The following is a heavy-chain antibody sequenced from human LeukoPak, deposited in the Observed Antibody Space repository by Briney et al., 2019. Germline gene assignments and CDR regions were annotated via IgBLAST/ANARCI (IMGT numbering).Heavy chain of an antibody. V-gene: IGHV3-30*03. D-gene: IGHD3-10*01. CDR3: ARGSDYYGSGSYYSIDY. Sequence: PGGSLRLSCAASGFTFSNYGIHWVRQAPGKGLEWVAVISYDGSNKYYADSVKGRFTISRDNSKNTLYLQMNSLRAEDTAVYYCARGSDYYGSGSYYSIDYWGQGTLVTVSS. J-gene: IGHJ4*02. CDR2: ISYDGSNK. CDR1: GFTFSNYG.